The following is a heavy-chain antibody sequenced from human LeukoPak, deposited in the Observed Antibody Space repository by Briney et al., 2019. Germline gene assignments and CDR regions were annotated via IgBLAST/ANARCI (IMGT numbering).Heavy chain of an antibody. CDR1: GFTFSNYW. Sequence: PGGSLRLSCAASGFTFSNYWMSWVRQAPGKGLEWVANIKQDGSEKYYVDSVKGRFTISRDSAKNSLYLQMNSLRAEDTAVYYCARDLYSSGWYYFDYWGQGTLVTVSS. V-gene: IGHV3-7*01. D-gene: IGHD6-19*01. CDR2: IKQDGSEK. J-gene: IGHJ4*02. CDR3: ARDLYSSGWYYFDY.